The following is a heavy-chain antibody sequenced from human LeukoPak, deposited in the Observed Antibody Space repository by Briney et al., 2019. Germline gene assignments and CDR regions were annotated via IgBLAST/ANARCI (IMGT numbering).Heavy chain of an antibody. J-gene: IGHJ4*02. V-gene: IGHV3-30*04. CDR2: ISFDGRNR. CDR1: GFTFSSYA. Sequence: GGSLRLSCAASGFTFSSYAMSWVRQAPGKGLEWVALISFDGRNRYYADSVKGRFTISRDNSKNTPYVQMDSLRAEDTAVYYCVRPRGVAAAGIFGAFDYWGQGILVTVSS. D-gene: IGHD6-13*01. CDR3: VRPRGVAAAGIFGAFDY.